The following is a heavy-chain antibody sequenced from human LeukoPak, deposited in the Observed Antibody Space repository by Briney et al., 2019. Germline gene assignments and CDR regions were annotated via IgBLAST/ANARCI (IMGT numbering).Heavy chain of an antibody. V-gene: IGHV3-23*01. CDR3: TSCLSYYYYYMDV. CDR2: ISGSGGST. Sequence: GGSLRLSCAASGFTFSSYAMSWVRQAPGKGLERVSAISGSGGSTYYADSVKGRFTISRDNSKNTLYLQMNSLRAEDTAVYYCTSCLSYYYYYMDVWGKGTTVTVSS. D-gene: IGHD2-2*01. J-gene: IGHJ6*03. CDR1: GFTFSSYA.